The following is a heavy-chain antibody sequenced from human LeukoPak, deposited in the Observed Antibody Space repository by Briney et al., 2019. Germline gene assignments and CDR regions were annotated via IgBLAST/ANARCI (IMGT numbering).Heavy chain of an antibody. Sequence: ASVTDSCKASGYTFTDYYMHWVRQAPGQGVEGMGWINPNDGDTNYAQKFQGRVPMTRDTSISTAHMEVSRLRSDDTAVYYCARANFLYCSSSTCLFGYWGQGTLVTVSS. CDR2: INPNDGDT. CDR3: ARANFLYCSSSTCLFGY. J-gene: IGHJ4*02. D-gene: IGHD2-2*01. CDR1: GYTFTDYY. V-gene: IGHV1-2*02.